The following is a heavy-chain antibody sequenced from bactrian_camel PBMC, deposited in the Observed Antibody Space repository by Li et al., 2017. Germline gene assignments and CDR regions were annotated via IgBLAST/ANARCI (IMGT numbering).Heavy chain of an antibody. V-gene: IGHV3S1*01. CDR3: AAEARRFYGPFGGNCQRDAVEYEY. Sequence: VQLVESGGGSVQAGGSLRLSCAETGNTRSTYCMTWFRQAPGKEREGVAGLYTGGGRVYYADSVKGRFTISQDNDKNTLDLQMSSLKPEDTAMYYCAAEARRFYGPFGGNCQRDAVEYEYWGQGTQVTVS. CDR2: LYTGGGRV. J-gene: IGHJ4*01. CDR1: GNTRSTYC. D-gene: IGHD3*01.